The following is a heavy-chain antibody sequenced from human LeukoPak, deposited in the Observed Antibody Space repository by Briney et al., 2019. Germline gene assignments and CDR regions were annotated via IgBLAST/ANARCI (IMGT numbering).Heavy chain of an antibody. D-gene: IGHD5-18*01. CDR1: GFTFSSYG. V-gene: IGHV3-30*02. J-gene: IGHJ4*02. CDR3: AKDLGMGDTAMDTY. CDR2: IRYDGSNK. Sequence: GGSLRLSCAASGFTFSSYGMHWVRQAPGKGLEWVAFIRYDGSNKYYADSVKGRFTISRDNSKNTLYLQINSLRAEDTAVYYCAKDLGMGDTAMDTYWGQGNLVTVSS.